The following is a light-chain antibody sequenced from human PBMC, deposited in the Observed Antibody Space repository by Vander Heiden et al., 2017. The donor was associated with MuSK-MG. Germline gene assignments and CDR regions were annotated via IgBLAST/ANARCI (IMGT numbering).Light chain of an antibody. CDR1: SSDVGSYNL. J-gene: IGLJ2*01. CDR3: CSDAGSSTLV. Sequence: QSALTQPASVSGSPGQSITISCTGTSSDVGSYNLVSWYQQHPGKAPNLMIYEVSKRPSVVANRFSGSKSGNTASLTISGRQAEDEADYYCCSDAGSSTLVCGGGTKLTVL. V-gene: IGLV2-23*02. CDR2: EVS.